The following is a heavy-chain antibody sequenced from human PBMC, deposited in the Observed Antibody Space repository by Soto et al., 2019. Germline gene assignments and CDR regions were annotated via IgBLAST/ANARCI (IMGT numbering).Heavy chain of an antibody. V-gene: IGHV1-18*01. D-gene: IGHD6-19*01. CDR2: IIPYNGNT. CDR1: GYTFPSYG. CDR3: ARDALGLQWLPYCFDY. Sequence: QVQRVQSGAEVTKPGASVKVSCKASGYTFPSYGITWVRQAPGQGLEWMGWIIPYNGNTNYAQKLQGRVTMTTDTSTSTAYMELRSLRSDDTAVYYCARDALGLQWLPYCFDYWGQGTLVTVSS. J-gene: IGHJ4*02.